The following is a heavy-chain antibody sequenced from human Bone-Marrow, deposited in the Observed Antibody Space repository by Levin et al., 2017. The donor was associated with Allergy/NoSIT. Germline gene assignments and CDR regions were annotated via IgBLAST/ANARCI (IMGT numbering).Heavy chain of an antibody. V-gene: IGHV3-30*04. Sequence: GESLKISCAASEFIFSRYPMHWVRQAPGKGLEWVAVMSNDGNFKSYADSVKGRFTISRDNSEDTLYLQMNSLRPEDTGVYFCTRRAGSYPWAVFDHWGQGTLVTVSS. CDR2: MSNDGNFK. J-gene: IGHJ4*02. D-gene: IGHD3-10*01. CDR1: EFIFSRYP. CDR3: TRRAGSYPWAVFDH.